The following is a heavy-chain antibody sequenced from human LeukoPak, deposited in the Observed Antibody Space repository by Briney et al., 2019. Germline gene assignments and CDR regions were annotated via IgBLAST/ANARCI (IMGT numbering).Heavy chain of an antibody. CDR2: ISSSGSTI. D-gene: IGHD3-10*01. CDR1: GFTFSSYE. CDR3: ARSGSGSAPLPFRYYYGTDV. Sequence: GGSLRLSCAASGFTFSSYEMNWVRQAPGKGLEWVSYISSSGSTIYYADSVKGRFTISRDNAKNSLYLQMNSLRAEDTAVYYCARSGSGSAPLPFRYYYGTDVWGQGTTVTVSS. V-gene: IGHV3-48*03. J-gene: IGHJ6*02.